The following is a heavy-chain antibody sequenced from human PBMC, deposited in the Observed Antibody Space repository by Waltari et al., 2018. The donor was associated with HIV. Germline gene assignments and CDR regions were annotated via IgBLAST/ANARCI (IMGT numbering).Heavy chain of an antibody. CDR2: ISYHGDDK. CDR1: GFTFSSYA. D-gene: IGHD6-19*01. V-gene: IGHV3-30*18. Sequence: QVHLVESGGGVVQPGRSLRLSCAASGFTFSSYAMPWVRQAPGKGLEWVAVISYHGDDKYYADSVKGRFTISRDNSKNTLYLQMNSLRAEDTAVYYCAKGASGWSPGYWGQGTLVTVSS. CDR3: AKGASGWSPGY. J-gene: IGHJ4*02.